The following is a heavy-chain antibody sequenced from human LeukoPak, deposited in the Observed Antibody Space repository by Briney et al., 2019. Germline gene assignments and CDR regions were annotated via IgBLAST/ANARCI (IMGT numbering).Heavy chain of an antibody. CDR2: IYYSRST. D-gene: IGHD6-6*01. CDR3: ARTLYSSSSENYFDY. V-gene: IGHV4-59*01. J-gene: IGHJ4*02. CDR1: GGSISGYY. Sequence: SETLSLTCTVSGGSISGYYWSWIRQPPGKGLEWIGYIYYSRSTSYNLSLKSRVTISLDTSKNQFSLKLRSVTAADTAVYFCARTLYSSSSENYFDYWGQGTLVTVSS.